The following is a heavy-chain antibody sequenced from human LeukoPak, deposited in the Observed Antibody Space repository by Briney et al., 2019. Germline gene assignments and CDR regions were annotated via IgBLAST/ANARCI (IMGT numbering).Heavy chain of an antibody. CDR1: GYTFTGYD. CDR3: ARDDRVTIFGPYGMDV. V-gene: IGHV1-2*02. J-gene: IGHJ6*02. CDR2: INPNSGGT. D-gene: IGHD3-3*01. Sequence: ASVKVSCKASGYTFTGYDMHWVRQAPGQGLEWMGWINPNSGGTKYAQKFQGRVTMTRDTSISTAYMELSRLRSDDTAVYYCARDDRVTIFGPYGMDVWGQGTTVTVSS.